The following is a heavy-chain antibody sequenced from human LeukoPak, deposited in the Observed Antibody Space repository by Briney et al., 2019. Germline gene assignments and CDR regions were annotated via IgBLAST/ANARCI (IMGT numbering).Heavy chain of an antibody. D-gene: IGHD2-21*02. J-gene: IGHJ4*02. V-gene: IGHV4-39*01. CDR3: ARQTSMVTMYYFDQ. CDR1: GGSISSSNHY. Sequence: PSETLSLTCTVSGGSISSSNHYWGWVRQPPGTGLEWLASIYYSGSTYSNPSLKSRVTMSVDTSKNQFSLKLYSVTAADTAMYYCARQTSMVTMYYFDQWGQGTLVTVSS. CDR2: IYYSGST.